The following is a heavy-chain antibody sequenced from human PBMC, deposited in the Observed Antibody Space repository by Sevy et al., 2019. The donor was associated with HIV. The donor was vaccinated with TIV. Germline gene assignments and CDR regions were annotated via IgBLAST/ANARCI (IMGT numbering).Heavy chain of an antibody. D-gene: IGHD3-16*01. CDR3: VRDNLGFDY. CDR1: GFTLSSNH. Sequence: GGSLRLSCAASGFTLSSNHMHWVRQAPGKGLEWVAAIWYDGSNRYYADAVKGRFTISRDNSENTLHLQMNSLTAEDTAGYYCVRDNLGFDYWGQGTLVTVSS. CDR2: IWYDGSNR. J-gene: IGHJ4*02. V-gene: IGHV3-33*01.